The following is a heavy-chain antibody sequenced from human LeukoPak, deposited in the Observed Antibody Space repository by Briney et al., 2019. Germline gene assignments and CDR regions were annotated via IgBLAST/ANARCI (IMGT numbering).Heavy chain of an antibody. J-gene: IGHJ4*02. CDR1: GGTFSSYA. CDR2: IIPIFGTA. D-gene: IGHD3-22*01. CDR3: PRAGRHYYDSSGYQAAPDYFDN. Sequence: RASVKVSCKASGGTFSSYAISWVRQAPGQGLEWMGGIIPIFGTANYAQKFQGRVTITADESTSTAYMELSSLRSEDTAVYYCPRAGRHYYDSSGYQAAPDYFDNWGQGTLVTVSS. V-gene: IGHV1-69*13.